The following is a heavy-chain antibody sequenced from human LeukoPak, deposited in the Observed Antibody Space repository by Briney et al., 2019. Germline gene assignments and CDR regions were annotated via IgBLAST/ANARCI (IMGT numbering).Heavy chain of an antibody. CDR1: RFTVSNYV. CDR3: AKAGRLHAAAGWIDY. V-gene: IGHV3-23*01. CDR2: IGGGATT. D-gene: IGHD6-25*01. J-gene: IGHJ4*02. Sequence: GGSLRLSCAASRFTVSNYVMSWVRQAPGKGLEWVSAIGGGATTYYADYVKGRFTISRDNSKNTLYLQMNSLRAEDTAIYYCAKAGRLHAAAGWIDYCGQGTLVTVS.